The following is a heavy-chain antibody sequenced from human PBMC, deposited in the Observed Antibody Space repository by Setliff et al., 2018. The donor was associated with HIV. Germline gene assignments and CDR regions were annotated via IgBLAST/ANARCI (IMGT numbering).Heavy chain of an antibody. CDR3: ARDKRDDNFLTSRISSVFDF. CDR2: ISWNGGST. Sequence: GGSLRLSCAVSGFTLSDYYMDWVRQAPGKGLEWLSGISWNGGSTGYADSVQGRFTISRDNAKNSLYLQMHSLRVEDTAFYYCARDKRDDNFLTSRISSVFDFWGEGTLVTVSS. J-gene: IGHJ4*02. D-gene: IGHD1-1*01. CDR1: GFTLSDYY. V-gene: IGHV3-20*04.